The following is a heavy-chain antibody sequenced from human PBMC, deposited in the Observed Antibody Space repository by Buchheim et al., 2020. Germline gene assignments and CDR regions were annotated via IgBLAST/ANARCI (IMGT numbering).Heavy chain of an antibody. CDR3: ARAVSSGWSYYYYGMDV. V-gene: IGHV4-39*07. Sequence: QLQLQESGPGLVKPSETLSLTCTVSGGSISSSSYSWGWIRQPPGKGLEWIGSIYYSRSTYYNPSLKSRVTISVDTSQNQFSLKLSSVTAADTAVYYCARAVSSGWSYYYYGMDVWGQGTT. J-gene: IGHJ6*02. CDR2: IYYSRST. D-gene: IGHD6-19*01. CDR1: GGSISSSSYS.